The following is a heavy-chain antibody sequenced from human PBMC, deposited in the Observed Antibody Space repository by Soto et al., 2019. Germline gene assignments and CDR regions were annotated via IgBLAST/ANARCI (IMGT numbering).Heavy chain of an antibody. J-gene: IGHJ3*02. Sequence: QVQLVQSGAEVKKPGASVKVSCKASGYTFTGYYMHWVRQAPGQGLEWMGWINPNSGGTNYAQKLQGRVTMTRDTSISTAYRELSRLRSDDTAVYYCARAVYYDFWSGYAFDIWGQGTMVTVSS. CDR3: ARAVYYDFWSGYAFDI. CDR1: GYTFTGYY. V-gene: IGHV1-2*02. D-gene: IGHD3-3*01. CDR2: INPNSGGT.